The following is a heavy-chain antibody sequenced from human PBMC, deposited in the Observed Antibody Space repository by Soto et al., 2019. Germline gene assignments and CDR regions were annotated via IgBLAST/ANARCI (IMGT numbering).Heavy chain of an antibody. V-gene: IGHV1-69*08. J-gene: IGHJ4*02. D-gene: IGHD6-13*01. CDR2: IIPILGIA. CDR1: GGTFSSYT. Sequence: QVQLVQSGAEVKKPGSSVKVSCKASGGTFSSYTISWGRQAPGQGLEWMGRIIPILGIANYAQKFQGRVTSTADKSTSTAYMELSSLRSEDTAVYYCARDYEIAAAGFDYWCQGTLVTVSS. CDR3: ARDYEIAAAGFDY.